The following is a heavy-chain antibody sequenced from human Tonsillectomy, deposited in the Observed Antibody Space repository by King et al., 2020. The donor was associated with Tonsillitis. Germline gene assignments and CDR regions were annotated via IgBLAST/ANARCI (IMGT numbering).Heavy chain of an antibody. D-gene: IGHD6-13*01. J-gene: IGHJ3*02. CDR3: RTDSRLATVGREGNTFDI. CDR2: IKSKTEGEAT. V-gene: IGHV3-15*01. CDR1: GFTFSTAW. Sequence: VQLVESGGGLVKPGGSLRLSCAASGFTFSTAWRSWVRQAPGKGLEWIGRIKSKTEGEATEYAAPVQGRLTVSRDDSSSTLYLQMNSLKTEDTAVYYCRTDSRLATVGREGNTFDIWGQGTMVTVSS.